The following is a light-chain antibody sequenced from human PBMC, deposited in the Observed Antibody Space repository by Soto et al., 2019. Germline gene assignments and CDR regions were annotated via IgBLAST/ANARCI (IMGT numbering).Light chain of an antibody. CDR1: SRDVVSYDL. Sequence: QSVLTQPASVSGSLGQSITISCTGTSRDVVSYDLVSWYQQHPGKVPKFLIYEVKKRPSGVSDRFSGSKSGNTATLTISGLLAEDEADYYCCSYGGSTTFYVFGSGTKLTVL. CDR2: EVK. J-gene: IGLJ1*01. CDR3: CSYGGSTTFYV. V-gene: IGLV2-23*02.